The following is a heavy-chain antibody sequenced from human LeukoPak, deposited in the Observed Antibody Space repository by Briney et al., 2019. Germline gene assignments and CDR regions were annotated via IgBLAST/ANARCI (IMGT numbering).Heavy chain of an antibody. D-gene: IGHD3-9*01. CDR3: ARTRGEYYDILTGYYQPPAPYYFDY. V-gene: IGHV4-4*07. Sequence: PSETLSLTCTVSGGSISSYYWSWIRQPAGKGLEWIGRICTSGSTNYNPSLKSRVTMSVDTSKNQFSLKLSSVTAADTAVYYCARTRGEYYDILTGYYQPPAPYYFDYWGQGTLVTVSS. CDR2: ICTSGST. CDR1: GGSISSYY. J-gene: IGHJ4*02.